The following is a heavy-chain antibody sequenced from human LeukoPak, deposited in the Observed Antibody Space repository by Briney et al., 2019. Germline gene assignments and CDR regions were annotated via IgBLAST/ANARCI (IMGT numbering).Heavy chain of an antibody. CDR2: TNHSGST. CDR1: GGSFSGYY. J-gene: IGHJ5*02. Sequence: SETLSLTCAVYGGSFSGYYWSWIRQPPGKGLEWIGETNHSGSTNYNPSLKSRVTISVDTSKNQFSLKLSSVTAADTAVYYCARVSGSSWFDPWGQGTLVTVSS. D-gene: IGHD5-12*01. V-gene: IGHV4-34*01. CDR3: ARVSGSSWFDP.